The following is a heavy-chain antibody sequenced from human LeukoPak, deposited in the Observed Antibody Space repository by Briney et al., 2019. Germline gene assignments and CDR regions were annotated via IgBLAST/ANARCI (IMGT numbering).Heavy chain of an antibody. V-gene: IGHV3-7*01. D-gene: IGHD4-11*01. CDR1: GFTFSSYW. CDR2: IKQDGSEK. J-gene: IGHJ4*02. Sequence: PGGSLRLSCAASGFTFSSYWMSWVRQAPGKGLEWVANIKQDGSEKYYVDSVKGRFTISRDNAKNSLYLQMNSLRAEDTAVYYCARDEYTVTTYLFDYWGQGTLVTVSS. CDR3: ARDEYTVTTYLFDY.